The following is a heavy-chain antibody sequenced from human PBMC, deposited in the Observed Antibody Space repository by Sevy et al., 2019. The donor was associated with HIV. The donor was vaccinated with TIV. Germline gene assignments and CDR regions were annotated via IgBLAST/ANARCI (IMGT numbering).Heavy chain of an antibody. V-gene: IGHV3-7*01. CDR1: GFTFGSYW. D-gene: IGHD1-26*01. CDR3: ARGPYGWEFPQ. Sequence: GGSLRLSCAASGFTFGSYWMSWVRQAPGKGLEWVANIKQDGSDKNYVDSLKGRFTISRDNAKNSLYLQMNSPRVEDTAVYYCARGPYGWEFPQGGQGTLVTVSS. CDR2: IKQDGSDK. J-gene: IGHJ4*02.